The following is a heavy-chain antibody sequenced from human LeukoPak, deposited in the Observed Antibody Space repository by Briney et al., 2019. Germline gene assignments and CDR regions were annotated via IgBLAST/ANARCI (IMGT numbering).Heavy chain of an antibody. CDR1: GGSISSGGYY. D-gene: IGHD3-9*01. J-gene: IGHJ3*02. CDR2: IYHSGST. CDR3: ARGFDAHNAFDI. Sequence: SETLSLTCTVSGGSISSGGYYWSWIRQPPGKGLEWIGYIYHSGSTYYNPSLKSRVTISVDTSKNQFSLKLTSVTAADTAVYYCARGFDAHNAFDIWGQGTMVTVSS. V-gene: IGHV4-30-2*05.